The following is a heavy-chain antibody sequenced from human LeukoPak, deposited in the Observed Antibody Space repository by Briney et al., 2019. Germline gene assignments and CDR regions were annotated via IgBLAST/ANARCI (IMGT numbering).Heavy chain of an antibody. CDR1: GFTFSTYA. V-gene: IGHV3-23*01. CDR2: ISNSGSST. CDR3: AKAGYYYDSSGNY. D-gene: IGHD3-22*01. Sequence: GGSLRLSCAASGFTFSTYAMSWVRQAPGKGLEWVSAISNSGSSTYYADSVKGRFTISRDNSKNTLYLQMNSLRAEDTAVYYCAKAGYYYDSSGNYWGQGTLVTVSS. J-gene: IGHJ4*02.